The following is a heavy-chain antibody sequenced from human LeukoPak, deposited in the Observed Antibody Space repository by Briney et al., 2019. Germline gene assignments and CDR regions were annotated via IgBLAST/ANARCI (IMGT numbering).Heavy chain of an antibody. D-gene: IGHD6-13*01. CDR1: GGTFSSYA. Sequence: ASVNVSRKASGGTFSSYAISWVRRAPGQGLEWMGGITPIFGTATFDQRVQGRVTITADESTSTADMELSSLRSEDTAVYYCARGESSRWSSPVSTTHFYSTMGVWGQGTTVTV. J-gene: IGHJ6*02. V-gene: IGHV1-69*13. CDR2: ITPIFGTA. CDR3: ARGESSRWSSPVSTTHFYSTMGV.